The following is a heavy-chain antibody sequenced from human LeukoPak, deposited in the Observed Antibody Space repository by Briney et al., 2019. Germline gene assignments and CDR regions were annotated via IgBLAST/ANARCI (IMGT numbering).Heavy chain of an antibody. V-gene: IGHV1-18*01. CDR3: ARDLLAPYCSSTSCSRAGFYYYGMDV. D-gene: IGHD2-2*01. J-gene: IGHJ6*02. Sequence: GASVKVSCKASGYTFTSYGISWVRQAPGQGLEWMGWISAYNGNTNYAQKLQGRVTMTTDTSTSTAYMELSRLRSDDTAVYYCARDLLAPYCSSTSCSRAGFYYYGMDVWGQGTTVTVSS. CDR2: ISAYNGNT. CDR1: GYTFTSYG.